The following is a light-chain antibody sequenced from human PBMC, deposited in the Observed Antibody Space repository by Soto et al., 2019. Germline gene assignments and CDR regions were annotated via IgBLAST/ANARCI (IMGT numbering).Light chain of an antibody. CDR3: LLYYGGVQV. J-gene: IGLJ2*01. Sequence: QAVVTQESSLTVSPGGTVTLTCASSTGAVTSGHYANWFQQTPGQTPRSLIHSTSDKHSWTPARFSGSLLGGKAALTLSDVQPEDEADYYCLLYYGGVQVFGGRTKVTVL. CDR2: STS. CDR1: TGAVTSGHY. V-gene: IGLV7-43*01.